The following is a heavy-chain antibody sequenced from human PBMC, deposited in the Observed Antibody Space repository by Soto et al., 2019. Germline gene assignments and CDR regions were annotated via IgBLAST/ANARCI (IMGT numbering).Heavy chain of an antibody. Sequence: ASVKVSCKASGYTFTSYGISWVRQAPGQGLEWMGWISAYNGNTNYAQKLQGRVTMTTDTSTSTAYMELRSLRSDDTAVYYCARETNDFWSGFNTDDYYYMDVWGKGTTVTVSS. CDR3: ARETNDFWSGFNTDDYYYMDV. CDR2: ISAYNGNT. CDR1: GYTFTSYG. D-gene: IGHD3-3*01. V-gene: IGHV1-18*01. J-gene: IGHJ6*03.